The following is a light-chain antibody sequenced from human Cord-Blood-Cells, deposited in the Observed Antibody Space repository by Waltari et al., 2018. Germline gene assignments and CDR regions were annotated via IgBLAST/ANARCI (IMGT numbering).Light chain of an antibody. V-gene: IGLV2-8*01. CDR3: SSYAGSNNVV. Sequence: QSALTQPPSASGSPGQSVTISCTGTSSDVGGYNYVSWYQQHPGKAPKPMIYEVSKRPSGVPGRFSGPQSGTTASLTVSGLQAEDEADYYCSSYAGSNNVVFGGGTKLTVL. CDR2: EVS. CDR1: SSDVGGYNY. J-gene: IGLJ2*01.